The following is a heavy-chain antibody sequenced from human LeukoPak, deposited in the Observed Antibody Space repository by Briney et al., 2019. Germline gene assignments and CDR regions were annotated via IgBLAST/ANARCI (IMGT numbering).Heavy chain of an antibody. CDR2: ISGSGGST. V-gene: IGHV3-23*01. CDR1: GFTFSSYA. CDR3: AKEHYGDHSPATFFHY. D-gene: IGHD4-17*01. J-gene: IGHJ4*02. Sequence: GGSLRLSCAASGFTFSSYAMSWVRQAPGKGLEWVSAISGSGGSTYYADSVKGRFTISRDNSKNTLHLQMNSLRAEDTAVYYCAKEHYGDHSPATFFHYWGQGTLVTVSS.